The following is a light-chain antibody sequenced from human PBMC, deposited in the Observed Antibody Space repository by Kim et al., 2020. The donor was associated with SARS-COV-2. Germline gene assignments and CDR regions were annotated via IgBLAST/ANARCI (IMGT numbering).Light chain of an antibody. V-gene: IGKV4-1*01. Sequence: ATINCKSSQSVLYSSKNKSYLAWYQQKPGQPPKLLIYWASTRESGVPDRFSGSGSGTDFTLSISSLQAEDVAVYYCQQYYSTPFTFGPGTKVDIK. J-gene: IGKJ3*01. CDR1: QSVLYSSKNKSY. CDR3: QQYYSTPFT. CDR2: WAS.